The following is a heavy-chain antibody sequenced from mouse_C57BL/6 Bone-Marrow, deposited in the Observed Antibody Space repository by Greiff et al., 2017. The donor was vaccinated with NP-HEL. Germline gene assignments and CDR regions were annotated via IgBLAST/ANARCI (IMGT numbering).Heavy chain of an antibody. Sequence: VQLQQSGAELVRPGASVKLSCTASGFNIKDYYMHWVKQRPEQGLEWIGRIDPEDGDTDYAPKFQGKATMTADTSYNTPYLQLSSLTSEDTAFYYCTTISIYVYWYFDVWGTGATVTVSS. CDR1: GFNIKDYY. CDR3: TTISIYVYWYFDV. D-gene: IGHD1-1*01. CDR2: IDPEDGDT. V-gene: IGHV14-1*01. J-gene: IGHJ1*03.